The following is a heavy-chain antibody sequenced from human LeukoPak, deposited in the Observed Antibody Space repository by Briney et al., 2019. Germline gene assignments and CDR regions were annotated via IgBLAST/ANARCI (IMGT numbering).Heavy chain of an antibody. J-gene: IGHJ4*02. D-gene: IGHD5-18*01. Sequence: ASVKVSCKASGYTFTGYYMHWVQQAPGQGLEWMGWINPNSGGTNYAQKFQGRVTMTRDTSISTAYMELSRLRSDDTAVYYCARESGYSYGTPFDYWGQGTLVTVSS. V-gene: IGHV1-2*02. CDR3: ARESGYSYGTPFDY. CDR1: GYTFTGYY. CDR2: INPNSGGT.